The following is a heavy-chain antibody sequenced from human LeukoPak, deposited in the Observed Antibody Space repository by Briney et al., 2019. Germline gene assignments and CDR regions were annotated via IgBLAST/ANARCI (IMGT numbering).Heavy chain of an antibody. V-gene: IGHV1-2*02. D-gene: IGHD2-2*01. CDR1: GYTFIDYY. CDR3: ARAPIVVVPAAMIPPYYFDY. CDR2: INPNSGGT. Sequence: ASVRVSCKASGYTFIDYYLHWVRQAPGQGLEWMGWINPNSGGTNYAQKFQGRVTMTRDTSISTAYMELSRLRSDDTAVYYCARAPIVVVPAAMIPPYYFDYWGQGTLVTVSS. J-gene: IGHJ4*02.